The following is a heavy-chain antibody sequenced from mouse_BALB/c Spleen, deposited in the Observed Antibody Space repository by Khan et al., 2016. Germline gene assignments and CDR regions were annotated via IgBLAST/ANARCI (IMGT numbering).Heavy chain of an antibody. CDR1: GYTFTSYY. D-gene: IGHD2-1*01. V-gene: IGHV14-3*02. CDR3: ARSRGNYRYAMDY. J-gene: IGHJ4*01. Sequence: VQLQQSGAELVKPGASVKLSCKASGYTFTSYYMYWVKQRPGQGLEWIGRIDPANGNTKYDPKFQGKATITADTSSNTAYLQLSSLTSEDTAVYYCARSRGNYRYAMDYWGQGTSVTVSS. CDR2: IDPANGNT.